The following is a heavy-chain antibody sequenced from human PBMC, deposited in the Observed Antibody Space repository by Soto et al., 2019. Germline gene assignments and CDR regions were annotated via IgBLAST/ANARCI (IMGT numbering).Heavy chain of an antibody. CDR1: GGSISSGGYY. J-gene: IGHJ4*02. Sequence: QVQLQESGPGLVKPSQTLSLTCTVSGGSISSGGYYWSWIRQHPGKGLEWIGYIFYSGSTYYNPSLTSRVTISVDTSKNQSSLKLSSVTAADTAVYYCARYCSGGSCCSSHFDYWGQGTLVTVSS. D-gene: IGHD2-15*01. CDR2: IFYSGST. CDR3: ARYCSGGSCCSSHFDY. V-gene: IGHV4-31*03.